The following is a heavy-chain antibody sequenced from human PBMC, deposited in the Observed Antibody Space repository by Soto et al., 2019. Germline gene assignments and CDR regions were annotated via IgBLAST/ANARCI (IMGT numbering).Heavy chain of an antibody. Sequence: QVQLVQSGAEVKKPGASVKVSCKASGYTFTSYGISWVRQAPGQGLEWMGWISAYNGNTNYAQKLHGRVTMTTCTSTSTADTELRALRSDDTAVYYCARDSPPVDYWGQGTLVTVSS. CDR3: ARDSPPVDY. V-gene: IGHV1-18*01. J-gene: IGHJ4*02. CDR1: GYTFTSYG. CDR2: ISAYNGNT.